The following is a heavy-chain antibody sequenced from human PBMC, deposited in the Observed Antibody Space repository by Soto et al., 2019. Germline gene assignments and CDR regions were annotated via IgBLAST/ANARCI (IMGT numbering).Heavy chain of an antibody. CDR3: AKGIVMAAPGAFDY. J-gene: IGHJ4*02. Sequence: PRLSCVASGITFSSYAMSWVRQAPGKGLEWVSAISGSGGSTYYADSVKGRFTISRDNSKNTLYLQMNSLRAEDTAVYYCAKGIVMAAPGAFDYWGQGTLVTVSS. V-gene: IGHV3-23*01. D-gene: IGHD6-13*01. CDR1: GITFSSYA. CDR2: ISGSGGST.